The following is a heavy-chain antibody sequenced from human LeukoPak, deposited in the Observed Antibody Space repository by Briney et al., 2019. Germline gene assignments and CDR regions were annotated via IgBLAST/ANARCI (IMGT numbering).Heavy chain of an antibody. V-gene: IGHV3-11*06. J-gene: IGHJ4*02. Sequence: GGSLRLSCAASGFTFSDYYMSWIRQAPGKGLEWVSYISSSSSYTNYADSVKGRFTISRDNAKNSLYLQMNSLRAEDTAVYYCARVANSRGNYDILTGYYPFDYWGQGTLVTVSS. CDR2: ISSSSSYT. CDR3: ARVANSRGNYDILTGYYPFDY. D-gene: IGHD3-9*01. CDR1: GFTFSDYY.